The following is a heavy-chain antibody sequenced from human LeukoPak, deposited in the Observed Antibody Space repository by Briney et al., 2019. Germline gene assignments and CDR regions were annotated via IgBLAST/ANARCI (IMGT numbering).Heavy chain of an antibody. CDR2: INPNSGGT. CDR1: GYTFTGYY. V-gene: IGHV1-2*04. CDR3: ARDVNSGYDFEGWFDP. Sequence: ASVKVSCKASGYTFTGYYMHWVRQAPGQGLEWMGWINPNSGGTNYAQKFQGWVTMTRDTSISTAYMELSRLRSDDTAVYYRARDVNSGYDFEGWFDPWGQGTLVTVSS. D-gene: IGHD5-12*01. J-gene: IGHJ5*02.